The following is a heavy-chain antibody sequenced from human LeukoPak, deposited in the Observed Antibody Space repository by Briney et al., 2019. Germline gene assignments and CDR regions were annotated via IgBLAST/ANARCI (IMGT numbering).Heavy chain of an antibody. D-gene: IGHD2-21*02. CDR1: GSRFTSYW. V-gene: IGHV5-51*01. CDR2: IYPGDSDT. J-gene: IGHJ4*02. Sequence: GASLKISCKGSGSRFTSYWIGWVRQMPGKGLEWMGIIYPGDSDTRYSPSFQGQVTISADKSISTAYLQWSSLKASDTAMYYCARHSPDTAYYFDYWGQGTLSPSPQ. CDR3: ARHSPDTAYYFDY.